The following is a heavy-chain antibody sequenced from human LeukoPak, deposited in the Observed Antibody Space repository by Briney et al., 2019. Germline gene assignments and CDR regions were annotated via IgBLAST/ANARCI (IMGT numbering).Heavy chain of an antibody. CDR1: GFTFSSYA. CDR2: IRYDGSNK. Sequence: PGRSLRLSCAASGFTFSSYAMHWVRQAPGKGLEWVAFIRYDGSNKYYADSVKGRFTISRDNSKNTLYLQMNSLRAEDTAVYYCAKVRNSYGYSSSWYEYYYYYMDVWGKGTTVTVSS. D-gene: IGHD6-13*01. CDR3: AKVRNSYGYSSSWYEYYYYYMDV. V-gene: IGHV3-30*02. J-gene: IGHJ6*03.